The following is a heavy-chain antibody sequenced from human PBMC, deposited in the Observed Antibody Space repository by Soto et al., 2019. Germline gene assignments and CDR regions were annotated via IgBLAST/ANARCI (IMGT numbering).Heavy chain of an antibody. CDR3: ARDRSFDWPPRHNYGMHV. V-gene: IGHV6-1*01. CDR1: GDSVSSNSAA. D-gene: IGHD3-9*01. CDR2: TYYRSKWYN. J-gene: IGHJ6*02. Sequence: PSQTLSLTCVISGDSVSSNSAAWNWIRQSPSRGLEWLGRTYYRSKWYNDYAVSVKSRITINPDTSKNQFSLQLNSVTPEDTAVYYCARDRSFDWPPRHNYGMHVRGQGTTVTVSS.